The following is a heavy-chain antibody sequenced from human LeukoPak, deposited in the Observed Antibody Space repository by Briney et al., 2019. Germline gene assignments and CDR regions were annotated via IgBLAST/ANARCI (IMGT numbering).Heavy chain of an antibody. CDR1: GFTFSSYS. D-gene: IGHD1-7*01. Sequence: PGGSLRLSSAASGFTFSSYSMNWVRQAPGKGLEWVSSIRSRSSYIYYADSVKGRFTISRDNAKNSLYLQMNSLRAEDTAVYYCARVSLELTYFDYWGQGTLVTVSS. CDR3: ARVSLELTYFDY. J-gene: IGHJ4*02. V-gene: IGHV3-21*01. CDR2: IRSRSSYI.